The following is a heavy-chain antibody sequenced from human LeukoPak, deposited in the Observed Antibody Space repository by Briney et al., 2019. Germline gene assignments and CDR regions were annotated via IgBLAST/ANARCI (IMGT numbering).Heavy chain of an antibody. Sequence: SVKVSCNASRGTFTSYAISWVRQAPGQGLEWMGGIIPIFGTANYAQKFQGRVTITADESTSTAYMELSSLRSEDTAVYYCAGRTLNWFDPWGQGTQVTVSS. CDR1: RGTFTSYA. CDR2: IIPIFGTA. CDR3: AGRTLNWFDP. J-gene: IGHJ5*02. D-gene: IGHD1-14*01. V-gene: IGHV1-69*01.